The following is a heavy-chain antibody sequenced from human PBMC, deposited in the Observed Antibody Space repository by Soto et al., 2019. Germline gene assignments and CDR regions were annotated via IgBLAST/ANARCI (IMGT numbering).Heavy chain of an antibody. Sequence: TGGSLRLSCAVSGFIFSEHYMSWIRQAPGKGLEWISYISSSGSIVYYADSVKGRFTISRDNAKNSLYLQMNSLRAEDTAVYYCASRRDWGQGTLVTVSS. J-gene: IGHJ4*02. CDR3: ASRRD. CDR2: ISSSGSIV. V-gene: IGHV3-11*01. D-gene: IGHD6-6*01. CDR1: GFIFSEHY.